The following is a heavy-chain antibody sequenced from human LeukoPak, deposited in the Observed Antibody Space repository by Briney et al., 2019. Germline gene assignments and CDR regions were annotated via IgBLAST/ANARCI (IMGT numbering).Heavy chain of an antibody. D-gene: IGHD2-8*01. CDR1: GFTVSSNY. V-gene: IGHV3-53*01. CDR2: IYSGGST. Sequence: GGSLRLSCAASGFTVSSNYMSWVRQAPGKGLEWVSVIYSGGSTYYADSVKGRFTISRDSSKNTLYLQMNSLKAEDTDLYYCARMSLMATHVDIWGQGTMVTVSS. CDR3: ARMSLMATHVDI. J-gene: IGHJ3*02.